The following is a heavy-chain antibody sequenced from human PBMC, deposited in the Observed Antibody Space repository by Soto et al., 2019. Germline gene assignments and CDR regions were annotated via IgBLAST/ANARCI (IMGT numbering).Heavy chain of an antibody. J-gene: IGHJ4*02. D-gene: IGHD3-3*01. CDR1: GFTFSNAW. CDR3: TTALQVTIFGVVPPTH. CDR2: IKSKTDGGTT. V-gene: IGHV3-15*01. Sequence: PGGSLRLSCAASGFTFSNAWMSWVRQAPGKGLEWVGRIKSKTDGGTTDYAAPVKGRFTISRDDSKNTLYLQMNSLKTEDTAVYYCTTALQVTIFGVVPPTHWGQGTLVTVSS.